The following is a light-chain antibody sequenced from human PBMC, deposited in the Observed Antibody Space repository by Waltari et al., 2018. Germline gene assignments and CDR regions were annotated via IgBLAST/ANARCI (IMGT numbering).Light chain of an antibody. J-gene: IGKJ4*01. CDR2: AAS. CDR3: QQYDSIALN. V-gene: IGKV1-NL1*01. Sequence: DIQITQSPSSLSASVGDRVTITCRASQVIGNALAWYQQKPGKAPKLLFYAASRLESGVPSRFSGSGSGTDYTLTISSLQPEDFATYYCQQYDSIALNFGGGTKVEIK. CDR1: QVIGNA.